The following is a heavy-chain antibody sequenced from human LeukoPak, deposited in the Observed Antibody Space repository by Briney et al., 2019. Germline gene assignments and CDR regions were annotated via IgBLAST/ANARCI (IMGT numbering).Heavy chain of an antibody. CDR3: ARSASLDY. V-gene: IGHV5-51*01. CDR1: GYSFTSYS. Sequence: GESLNISCKGSGYSFTSYSIGWVRQVPGKGLECMAMIYPGDSDIRYRPSLRGQVSTSPNTSISTAYLHCSSLKASATAMYSCARSASLDYWGQGTLVPVSS. J-gene: IGHJ4*02. CDR2: IYPGDSDI.